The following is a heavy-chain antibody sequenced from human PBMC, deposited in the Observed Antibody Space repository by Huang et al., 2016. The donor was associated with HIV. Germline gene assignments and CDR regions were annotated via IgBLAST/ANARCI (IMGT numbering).Heavy chain of an antibody. CDR2: IRSDATDK. D-gene: IGHD6-13*01. CDR3: AKIPPLHANLATSGPGPVDY. Sequence: QVQLVESGGGVVQPGGSLRLSCAASGLTFAPYGMHWVRQAPGKGLEWVAFIRSDATDKYYADSVKGRFTASRDNSKNTLFLHMNSLRPEDTALYYCAKIPPLHANLATSGPGPVDYWGQGTLVTVSS. J-gene: IGHJ4*02. CDR1: GLTFAPYG. V-gene: IGHV3-30*02.